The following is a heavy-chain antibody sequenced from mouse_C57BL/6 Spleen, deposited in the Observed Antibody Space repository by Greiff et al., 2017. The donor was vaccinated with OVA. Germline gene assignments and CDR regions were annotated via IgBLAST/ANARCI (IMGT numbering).Heavy chain of an antibody. D-gene: IGHD2-5*01. Sequence: QVQLQQPGAELVKPGASVKLSCKASGYTFTSYWITWVKQRPGQGLEWIGDIYPGSGSTNYNAKFKSKATLNVDTSSSTAYLQLSSLTSEDSAVYYCTSAYYSNYLDYWGQGTTLTVSS. CDR3: TSAYYSNYLDY. CDR1: GYTFTSYW. J-gene: IGHJ2*01. CDR2: IYPGSGST. V-gene: IGHV1-55*01.